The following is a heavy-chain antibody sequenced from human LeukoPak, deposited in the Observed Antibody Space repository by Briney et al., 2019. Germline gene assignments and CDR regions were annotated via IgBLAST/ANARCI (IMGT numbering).Heavy chain of an antibody. D-gene: IGHD3-16*01. CDR2: ISSASAYR. V-gene: IGHV3-21*01. Sequence: PGGSLRLSCAASGFTFSSYSMHWVRQAPGKGLEWVSSISSASAYRYYADSVKGRFTISSDNAKNSLYLQMNSLRAEDTAVYYCARDYTYAFDIWGQGTMVTVSS. CDR1: GFTFSSYS. CDR3: ARDYTYAFDI. J-gene: IGHJ3*02.